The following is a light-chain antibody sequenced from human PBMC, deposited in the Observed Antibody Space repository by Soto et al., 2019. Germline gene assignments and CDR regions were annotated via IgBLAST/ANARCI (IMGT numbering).Light chain of an antibody. CDR3: CSYAGSSTLYV. CDR2: EVS. Sequence: QSALTQPASVSGSPGQSITISCTGTSSDVGSYNLVSWYQQHPGKAPKLMIYEVSKRPSGVSNRFSGSKSGNTASLTISGLQAEDEADYYCCSYAGSSTLYVFGTGPKLTVL. V-gene: IGLV2-23*02. J-gene: IGLJ1*01. CDR1: SSDVGSYNL.